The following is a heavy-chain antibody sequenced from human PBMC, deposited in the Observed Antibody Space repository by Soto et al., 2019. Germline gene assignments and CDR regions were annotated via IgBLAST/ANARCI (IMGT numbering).Heavy chain of an antibody. V-gene: IGHV4-4*02. CDR3: ARGLSPLAPRDS. D-gene: IGHD3-3*02. CDR2: IYHSGST. CDR1: GGSISSTNW. J-gene: IGHJ4*02. Sequence: QVQLQESGPGLVKPSGTLSLTCAVSGGSISSTNWWSWVRQPPGKGLEWIGEIYHSGSTNYNPSLKSRXXIXVXXSKTPFSRRLSSVTAADTAVYYCARGLSPLAPRDSGGQGTLVTVSS.